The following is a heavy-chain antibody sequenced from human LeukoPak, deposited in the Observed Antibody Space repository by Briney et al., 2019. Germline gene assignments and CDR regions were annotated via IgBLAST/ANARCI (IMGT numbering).Heavy chain of an antibody. CDR3: AKDKVGLQTPVDY. Sequence: GGSLGLPCEASGFPFITYAMSWVGQAPGKGLEGVSAISGSGGSTYHADSVKGRFTISRDNYKDTLYLQMNSLRAEDTAVYYCAKDKVGLQTPVDYWGEGTLVTVSS. J-gene: IGHJ4*02. D-gene: IGHD5-24*01. CDR2: ISGSGGST. V-gene: IGHV3-23*01. CDR1: GFPFITYA.